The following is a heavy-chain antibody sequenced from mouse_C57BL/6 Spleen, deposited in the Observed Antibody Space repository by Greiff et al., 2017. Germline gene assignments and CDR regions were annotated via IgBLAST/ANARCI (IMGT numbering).Heavy chain of an antibody. J-gene: IGHJ1*03. V-gene: IGHV14-2*01. D-gene: IGHD1-1*01. Sequence: VQLKESGAELVKPGASVKLSCTASGFNIKDYYMHWVKQRTEQGLEWIGRFDPEDGETKYAPTFQGKATITADPSSNTAYLQLSSLTSEDTAVYYCAEGYYYGSSYGWYCDVWGTGTTVTVSS. CDR2: FDPEDGET. CDR1: GFNIKDYY. CDR3: AEGYYYGSSYGWYCDV.